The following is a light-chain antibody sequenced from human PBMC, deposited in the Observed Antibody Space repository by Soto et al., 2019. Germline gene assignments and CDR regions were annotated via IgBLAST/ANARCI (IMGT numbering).Light chain of an antibody. J-gene: IGLJ2*01. CDR3: AAWDDSLSGVV. Sequence: QSVLTQPPSVSGAPGQRVTISCTGGSSNIGAGYDVHWYQQLPGTAPKLLIYGNINRPSGVPDRFSGSKSGTSASLVITGLQAEDEADYYCAAWDDSLSGVVFGGGTQLTVL. CDR2: GNI. CDR1: SSNIGAGYD. V-gene: IGLV1-40*01.